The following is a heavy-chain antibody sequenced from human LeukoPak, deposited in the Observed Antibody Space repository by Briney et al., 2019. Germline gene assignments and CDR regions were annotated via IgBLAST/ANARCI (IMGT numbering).Heavy chain of an antibody. CDR3: AKDPKTPVIGG. V-gene: IGHV3-33*06. D-gene: IGHD2-21*01. CDR1: GFTFSSYW. Sequence: GGSLRLSCAASGFTFSSYWMSWVRQAPGKGLEWVALIWYDGSNNYYADSVKGRFTISRDNSKNTLYLQMNSLRAEDTAVYYCAKDPKTPVIGGWGQGTLVTVSS. J-gene: IGHJ4*02. CDR2: IWYDGSNN.